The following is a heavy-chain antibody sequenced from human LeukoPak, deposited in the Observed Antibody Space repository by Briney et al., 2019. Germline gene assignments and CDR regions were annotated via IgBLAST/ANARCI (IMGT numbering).Heavy chain of an antibody. CDR1: GFTFSSYW. J-gene: IGHJ2*01. Sequence: GGSLRLSCAASGFTFSSYWMSWVRQAPGKGLEWVASIKKDGSEQYYVDSVKGRFTISRDNAKNSLYLQMNSLRAEDTAVYYCARKFDSGTYNWYFDRWGRGTLVTVSS. D-gene: IGHD3-10*01. V-gene: IGHV3-7*01. CDR2: IKKDGSEQ. CDR3: ARKFDSGTYNWYFDR.